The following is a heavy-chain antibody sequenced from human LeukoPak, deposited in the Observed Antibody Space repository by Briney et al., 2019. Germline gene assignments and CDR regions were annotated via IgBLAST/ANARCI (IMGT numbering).Heavy chain of an antibody. CDR3: ARVYDYVWGSYRDPYFDY. CDR2: IYTAGTK. J-gene: IGHJ4*02. V-gene: IGHV3-66*02. CDR1: GFSVSDNY. D-gene: IGHD3-16*02. Sequence: GGSLRLSCTASGFSVSDNYMTWVRQAPGKGLEWVSVIYTAGTKYYADSVRGRFTISRDSSKNTLYLQMNDLRVEDTAAYYCARVYDYVWGSYRDPYFDYWGQGTLVTVSS.